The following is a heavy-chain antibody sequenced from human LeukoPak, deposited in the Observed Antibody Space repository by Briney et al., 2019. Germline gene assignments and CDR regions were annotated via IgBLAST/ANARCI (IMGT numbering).Heavy chain of an antibody. J-gene: IGHJ3*02. Sequence: ASVKVSCKASGYTFTVYYMHWVRQAPGQGLEWMGWINPNSGGTNYAQKFQGRVTMTRDTSISTAYMELSRLRSDDTAVYYCARDRGGSYDYDAFDIWGQGTMVTVSS. CDR2: INPNSGGT. CDR1: GYTFTVYY. CDR3: ARDRGGSYDYDAFDI. V-gene: IGHV1-2*02. D-gene: IGHD1-26*01.